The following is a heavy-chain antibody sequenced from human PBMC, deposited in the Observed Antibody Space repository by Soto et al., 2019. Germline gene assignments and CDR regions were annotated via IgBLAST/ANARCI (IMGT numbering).Heavy chain of an antibody. CDR2: IIPIFGTA. D-gene: IGHD5-12*01. Sequence: QVQLVQSGAEVKKPGSSVKVSCKASGGTFSSYDISWVRQAPGQGLEWMGGIIPIFGTANYAQKFQGRVTITAGESTSTAYMERSSLRSEDTAVYYCARALVATNAFDYWGQGTLVTVSS. CDR1: GGTFSSYD. CDR3: ARALVATNAFDY. V-gene: IGHV1-69*12. J-gene: IGHJ4*02.